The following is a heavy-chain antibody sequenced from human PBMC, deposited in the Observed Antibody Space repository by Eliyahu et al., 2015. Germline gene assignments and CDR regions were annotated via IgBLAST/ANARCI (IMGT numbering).Heavy chain of an antibody. V-gene: IGHV2-5*01. CDR2: IYWNDDK. Sequence: QITLKESGPTLVKPTQTLTLTCTFSGFSLSTSGVTVGWIRQPPGKALEWLALIYWNDDKHYSPSLKSRLTITKDTSKNQVVLTMTNVDPVDTATYYCAHNSIAAAGTGWFDPWGQGTLVTVSS. CDR3: AHNSIAAAGTGWFDP. CDR1: GFSLSTSGVT. J-gene: IGHJ5*02. D-gene: IGHD6-13*01.